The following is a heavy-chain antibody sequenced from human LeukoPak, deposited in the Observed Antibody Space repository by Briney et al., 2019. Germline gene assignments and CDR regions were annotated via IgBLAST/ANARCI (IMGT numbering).Heavy chain of an antibody. Sequence: SETLSLTCTVSGDSIRSSYWSWIRQPPGETLEWVGYIYYSGSANYNPSLKDRVSMSVDTSKNQLSLRLSSVTAADTAVYYRARERGGQRSGQFDQWGQGILVTVSS. CDR1: GDSIRSSY. CDR3: ARERGGQRSGQFDQ. CDR2: IYYSGSA. D-gene: IGHD2-15*01. J-gene: IGHJ4*02. V-gene: IGHV4-59*01.